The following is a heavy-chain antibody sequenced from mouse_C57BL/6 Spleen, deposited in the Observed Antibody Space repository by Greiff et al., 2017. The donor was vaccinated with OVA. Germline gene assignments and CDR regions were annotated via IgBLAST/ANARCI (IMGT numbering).Heavy chain of an antibody. CDR1: GFSFNTYA. J-gene: IGHJ4*01. CDR2: IRSKSNNYAT. V-gene: IGHV10-1*01. CDR3: VRHEGNGYYALAY. Sequence: EVKLVESGGGLVQPKGSLKLSCAASGFSFNTYAMNWVRQAPGKGLEWVARIRSKSNNYATYYADSVKDSFTISRDDSESMLYLQLYNLTTEATAMYSCVRHEGNGYYALAYWGPATSFTFSS.